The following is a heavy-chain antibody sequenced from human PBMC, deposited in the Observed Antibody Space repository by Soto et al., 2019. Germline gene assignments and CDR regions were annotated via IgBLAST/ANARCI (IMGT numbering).Heavy chain of an antibody. Sequence: QVQLVESGGGVVQPGRSLRLSCAASGFTFSSYAMHWVRQAPGKGLEWVAVISYDGSNKYYADSVKGRFTIARDNSKNTLYLQMNSLRAEDTAVYYCARDGDYYDSSGYYSYWGQGTLVIVSA. J-gene: IGHJ4*02. CDR1: GFTFSSYA. CDR3: ARDGDYYDSSGYYSY. D-gene: IGHD3-22*01. CDR2: ISYDGSNK. V-gene: IGHV3-30-3*01.